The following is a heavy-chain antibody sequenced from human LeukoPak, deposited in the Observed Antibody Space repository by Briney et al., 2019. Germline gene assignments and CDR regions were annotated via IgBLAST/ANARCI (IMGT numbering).Heavy chain of an antibody. CDR2: INPSGGST. V-gene: IGHV1-46*01. CDR1: GYTFTSYG. J-gene: IGHJ4*02. CDR3: ARDSSSGYYSY. Sequence: ASVKVSCKASGYTFTSYGISWVRQAPGQGLEWMGIINPSGGSTSYAQKFQGRVTMTRDTSTSTVYMELSSLRSEDTAVYYCARDSSSGYYSYWGQGTLVTVSS. D-gene: IGHD3-3*01.